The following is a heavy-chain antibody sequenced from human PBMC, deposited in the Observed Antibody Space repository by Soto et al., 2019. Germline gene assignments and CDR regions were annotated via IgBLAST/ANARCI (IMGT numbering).Heavy chain of an antibody. D-gene: IGHD6-6*01. CDR3: AKDRSSSSVAGIDV. CDR1: GFTFSTYG. V-gene: IGHV3-30*18. J-gene: IGHJ6*02. CDR2: IAYDGSNK. Sequence: GGSLRLSCAASGFTFSTYGMHWVRQSPGKGLEWLAVIAYDGSNKYYADSVKGRFTISRDSSQNTVYLQVNSLGGEDTAVYYCAKDRSSSSVAGIDVWGQGTTVTVSS.